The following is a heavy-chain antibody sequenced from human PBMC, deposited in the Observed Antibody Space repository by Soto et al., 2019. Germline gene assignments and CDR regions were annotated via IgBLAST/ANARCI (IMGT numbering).Heavy chain of an antibody. V-gene: IGHV4-38-2*01. CDR3: ASTQWLVPSHYYYYGMDV. Sequence: SETLSLTCAVSGYSISSGYYWGWIRQPPGKGLEWIGSIYHSGSTYYNPSLKSRVTISVDTSKNQFSLKLGSVTAADTAVYYCASTQWLVPSHYYYYGMDVWGQGTTVTVSS. D-gene: IGHD6-19*01. CDR2: IYHSGST. J-gene: IGHJ6*02. CDR1: GYSISSGYY.